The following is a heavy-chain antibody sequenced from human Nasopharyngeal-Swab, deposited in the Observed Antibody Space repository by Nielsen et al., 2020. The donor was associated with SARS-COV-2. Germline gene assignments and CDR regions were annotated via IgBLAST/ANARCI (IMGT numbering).Heavy chain of an antibody. CDR2: ISSSGSTI. D-gene: IGHD5-18*01. V-gene: IGHV3-48*04. CDR3: ARGRAQLWSRVNGMDV. J-gene: IGHJ6*02. CDR1: GFTFSSYS. Sequence: GGSLRLSCAASGFTFSSYSMNWVRQAPGKGLEWVSYISSSGSTIYYADSVKGRFTISRDNAKNSLYLQMNSLRAEDTAVYYCARGRAQLWSRVNGMDVWGQGTTVTVSS.